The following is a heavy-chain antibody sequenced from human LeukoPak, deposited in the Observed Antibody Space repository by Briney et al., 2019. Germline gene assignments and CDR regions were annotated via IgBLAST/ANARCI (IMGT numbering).Heavy chain of an antibody. CDR1: GFTFSSYA. D-gene: IGHD3-10*01. CDR3: AKDPYGSGSYPPYFDY. J-gene: IGHJ4*02. V-gene: IGHV3-23*01. Sequence: GGSLRLSCAASGFTFSSYAMSWVRQPPGKGLEWVSAISGSGGSTYYADSVKGRFTISRDNSKNTLYLQMNSLRAEDTAVYYCAKDPYGSGSYPPYFDYWGQGTLVTVYS. CDR2: ISGSGGST.